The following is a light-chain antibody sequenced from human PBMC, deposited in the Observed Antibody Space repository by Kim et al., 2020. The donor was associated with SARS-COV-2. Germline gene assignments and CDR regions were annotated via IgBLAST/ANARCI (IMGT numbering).Light chain of an antibody. Sequence: EVVLTQSPATLSVSPGERATLSCRASQSVNTNLAWYQQKPGQAPRLLVYSASTRATGIPARFSGTGSGTEFALTISSLQSEDSAVYYCQQYNNWLPYTFGQGTKL. J-gene: IGKJ2*01. V-gene: IGKV3-15*01. CDR2: SAS. CDR1: QSVNTN. CDR3: QQYNNWLPYT.